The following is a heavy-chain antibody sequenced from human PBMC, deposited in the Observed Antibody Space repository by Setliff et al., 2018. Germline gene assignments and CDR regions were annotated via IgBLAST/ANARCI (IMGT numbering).Heavy chain of an antibody. CDR2: TIPNFGTT. CDR1: GGTFSSYG. V-gene: IGHV1-69*05. CDR3: AREGVDTRASTDYRYYMDL. Sequence: SVKVSCKASGGTFSSYGISWVRQAPGQGLEWLGGTIPNFGTTNYAQEFQGRVTIITDESTSTAYMELGSLRFEDTAVYYCAREGVDTRASTDYRYYMDLWGKGTTVTVSS. D-gene: IGHD5-18*01. J-gene: IGHJ6*03.